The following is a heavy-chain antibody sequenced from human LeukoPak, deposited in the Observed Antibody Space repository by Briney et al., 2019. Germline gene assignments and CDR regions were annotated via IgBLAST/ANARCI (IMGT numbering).Heavy chain of an antibody. CDR3: ARGGSYLSAFDI. CDR2: MNPNRGNT. CDR1: VYTFTTYA. V-gene: IGHV1-8*03. J-gene: IGHJ3*02. D-gene: IGHD3-10*01. Sequence: ASLKVSCKASVYTFTTYAINWVRQATGQGLEWMGWMNPNRGNTGYAQKFQGRVTITRNTSISTAYMELSSLRSEDTAVYYCARGGSYLSAFDIWGQGTMVTVSS.